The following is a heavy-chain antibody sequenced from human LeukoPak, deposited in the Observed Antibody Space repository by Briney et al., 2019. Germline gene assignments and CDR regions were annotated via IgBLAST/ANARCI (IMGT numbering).Heavy chain of an antibody. CDR1: GFSFSSHW. CDR3: ARDRGDGYKAFDY. CDR2: INTDGSTT. D-gene: IGHD5-24*01. Sequence: GGSLRLSCEVSGFSFSSHWMHWVRQAPGKGPVWVSRINTDGSTTNYADSVKGRFTISRDNAKNTVYLQMNSLRAEDTAVYYCARDRGDGYKAFDYWGQGTLVTVSS. V-gene: IGHV3-74*01. J-gene: IGHJ4*02.